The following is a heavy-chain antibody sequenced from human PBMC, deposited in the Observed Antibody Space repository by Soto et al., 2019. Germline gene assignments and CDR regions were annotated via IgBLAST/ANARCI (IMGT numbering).Heavy chain of an antibody. CDR3: ATMGHFGDYVTL. D-gene: IGHD4-17*01. V-gene: IGHV4-61*03. CDR2: VSDTETT. CDR1: GGPVSSTPYF. J-gene: IGHJ3*01. Sequence: QVQLQESGPGLVEPLETLSLSCSVSGGPVSSTPYFWTWIRQSPGKGLEWIGYVSDTETTNYNPSLKSRVTIALDRSNNRFSLKLTSVTAADPAVYYCATMGHFGDYVTLWGQGTLVTVSS.